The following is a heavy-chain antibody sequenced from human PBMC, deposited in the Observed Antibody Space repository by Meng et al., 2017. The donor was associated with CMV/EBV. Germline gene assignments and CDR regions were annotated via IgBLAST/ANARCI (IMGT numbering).Heavy chain of an antibody. D-gene: IGHD2-8*01. V-gene: IGHV1-8*01. CDR1: GYTFTSYD. CDR3: ARRKLVGYCTNGVCPAWFDP. J-gene: IGHJ5*02. Sequence: ASVKVSCKASGYTFTSYDINWVRQATGQGLEWMGWMNPNSGNTGYAQKFQGRVTMTRNTSICTAYMELSSLRSEDTAVYYCARRKLVGYCTNGVCPAWFDPWGQGTLVTVSS. CDR2: MNPNSGNT.